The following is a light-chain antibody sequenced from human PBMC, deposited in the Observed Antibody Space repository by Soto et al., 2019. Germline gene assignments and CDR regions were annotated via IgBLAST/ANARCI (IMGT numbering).Light chain of an antibody. J-gene: IGLJ1*01. CDR1: SSDVGGYDY. CDR3: SSYTTTSTYV. CDR2: EVT. Sequence: QSALIQPASVSGSPGQSITISCTGTSSDVGGYDYVSWYQQHPDKAPKFIIYEVTNRPSGVSHRFSGSKSGNTASLTISGLQAEDEADYYCSSYTTTSTYVFGTGTKV. V-gene: IGLV2-14*01.